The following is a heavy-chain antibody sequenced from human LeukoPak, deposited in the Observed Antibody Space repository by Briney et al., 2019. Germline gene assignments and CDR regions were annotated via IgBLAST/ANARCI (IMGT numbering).Heavy chain of an antibody. Sequence: SVTLSLTCAVYGGSFSGYYWSWIRQPPGKGLEWIGEINHSGSTNYNPSLKSRVTISVDTSKNQFSLKLSSVTAADTAVYYCARGRQQHLYYYYYGMDVWGQGTTVTVSS. CDR3: ARGRQQHLYYYYYGMDV. D-gene: IGHD6-13*01. CDR2: INHSGST. CDR1: GGSFSGYY. V-gene: IGHV4-34*01. J-gene: IGHJ6*02.